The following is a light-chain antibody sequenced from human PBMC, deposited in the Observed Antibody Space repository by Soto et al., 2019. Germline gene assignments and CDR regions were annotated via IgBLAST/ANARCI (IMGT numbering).Light chain of an antibody. V-gene: IGKV3-20*01. CDR1: QSVSSSY. CDR3: NQYGSSVFT. CDR2: GAS. J-gene: IGKJ3*01. Sequence: EIVLTQSPGTLSLSPGERATLSCRASQSVSSSYLAWYQQKPGQAPRLLIYGASSRATGIPDRFSGSGSGTEFTLTISRLESEDVSVYYCNQYGSSVFTCGPGTKVDIK.